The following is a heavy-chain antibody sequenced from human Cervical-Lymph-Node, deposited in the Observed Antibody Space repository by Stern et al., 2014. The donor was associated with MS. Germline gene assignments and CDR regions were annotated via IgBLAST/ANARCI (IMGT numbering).Heavy chain of an antibody. Sequence: VQLVESGAEVKKPGSSVNVSCKASGGTFSVYAISWVRQAPGQGLEWMGGIIPMSGTNTYAQRLQGRLTITGDTATRTGYMEMSNLRSEYTSVYFCARGVYDGGNGFYHYAVDVWGQGTTVTGSS. CDR2: IIPMSGTN. CDR1: GGTFSVYA. V-gene: IGHV1-69*06. J-gene: IGHJ6*02. CDR3: ARGVYDGGNGFYHYAVDV. D-gene: IGHD3-10*01.